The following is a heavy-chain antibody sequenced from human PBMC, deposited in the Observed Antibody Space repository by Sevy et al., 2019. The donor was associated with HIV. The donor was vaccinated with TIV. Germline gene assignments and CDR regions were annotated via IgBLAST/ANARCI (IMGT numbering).Heavy chain of an antibody. CDR3: ATRWTPGY. D-gene: IGHD1-1*01. CDR1: GFTFSAYG. V-gene: IGHV3-30*02. Sequence: GESLKISCAASGFTFSAYGMHWVRQAPGKGLEWVAFIRYDGSNQFDADSVKGRFTISRDNSNNTLYLQMNTLRTEDTAVYYCATRWTPGYWGQGTLVTVSS. CDR2: IRYDGSNQ. J-gene: IGHJ4*02.